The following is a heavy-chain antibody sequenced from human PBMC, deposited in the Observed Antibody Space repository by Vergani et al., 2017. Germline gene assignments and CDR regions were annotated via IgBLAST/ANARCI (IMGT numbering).Heavy chain of an antibody. J-gene: IGHJ4*02. V-gene: IGHV4-39*01. D-gene: IGHD2-21*01. CDR3: AGHISVVQPSSMTAFDY. Sequence: QLQLQESGPGLVKPSETLSLTCTVSGVSIGSNSYYWGWIRQPPGKGLEWIGTIYYTGTTYYNEAHKSRLTISVDTSKNQFSLNLTSVTAADTAVYYCAGHISVVQPSSMTAFDYWGQGTLVTVSS. CDR2: IYYTGTT. CDR1: GVSIGSNSYY.